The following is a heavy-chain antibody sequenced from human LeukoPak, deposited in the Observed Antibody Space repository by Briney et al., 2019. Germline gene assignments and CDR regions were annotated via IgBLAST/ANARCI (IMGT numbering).Heavy chain of an antibody. D-gene: IGHD5-18*01. CDR2: IYSGGST. J-gene: IGHJ3*02. Sequence: QTGGSLRLSCAASGFTFSSYAMSWVRQAPGKGLEWVSVIYSGGSTYYADSVKGRFTISRDNSKNTLYLQMNSLRAEDTAVYYCAREAPGYSYGPPGYAFDIWGQGTMVTVSS. V-gene: IGHV3-66*01. CDR3: AREAPGYSYGPPGYAFDI. CDR1: GFTFSSYA.